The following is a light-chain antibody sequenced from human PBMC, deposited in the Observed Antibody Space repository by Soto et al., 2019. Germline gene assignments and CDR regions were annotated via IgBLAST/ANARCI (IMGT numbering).Light chain of an antibody. Sequence: IVKTHSPATQCVSPGERATLSCRASQSVSSNLAWYQQKPGQAPRLLIYGASSRATGIPDRFSGSGSGTDFTLTISRLEPEDYAVFYCPQEGSPAFTFGPGGKVDI. CDR2: GAS. CDR3: PQEGSPAFT. J-gene: IGKJ3*01. V-gene: IGKV3-20*01. CDR1: QSVSSN.